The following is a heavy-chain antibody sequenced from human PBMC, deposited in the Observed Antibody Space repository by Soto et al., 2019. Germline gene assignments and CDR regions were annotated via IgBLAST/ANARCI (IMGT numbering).Heavy chain of an antibody. J-gene: IGHJ5*02. CDR3: AHRHPSAIGTGRNWFDP. Sequence: QITLKESGPTLVEPTQTLTLTCTFSGFSLSTSGVGVGWIRQPPGKALEWLALIYWNDDKRYSPSLKSRLTITKAASKNQVLLTMTSMGPVDTAKYYCAHRHPSAIGTGRNWFDPWGQGTLVTVSS. D-gene: IGHD3-10*01. V-gene: IGHV2-5*01. CDR1: GFSLSTSGVG. CDR2: IYWNDDK.